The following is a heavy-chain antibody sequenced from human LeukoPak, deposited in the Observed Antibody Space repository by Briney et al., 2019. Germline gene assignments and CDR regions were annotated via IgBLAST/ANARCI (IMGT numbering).Heavy chain of an antibody. D-gene: IGHD6-13*01. CDR3: ARALAAAGNLYFDY. CDR1: GGSISSGGYS. Sequence: PSETLSLTCAVSGGSISSGGYSWSWLRQPPGTGLEWIGYIYHSGSTYYNPSLKSRVTISVDRSKNQFSLKLSSVTAADTAVYYCARALAAAGNLYFDYWGQGTLVTVSS. J-gene: IGHJ4*02. V-gene: IGHV4-30-2*01. CDR2: IYHSGST.